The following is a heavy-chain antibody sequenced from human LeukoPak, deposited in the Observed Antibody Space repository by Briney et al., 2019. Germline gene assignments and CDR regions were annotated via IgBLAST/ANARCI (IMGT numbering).Heavy chain of an antibody. V-gene: IGHV4-59*01. CDR1: GGSISAYY. D-gene: IGHD6-6*01. Sequence: TLSLTCTVSGGSISAYYWSWIRQPPGKGLEWIGYIHYSGTTNYYPSLKSRVTIALDTSKNQFSLKLNSVTAADTVVYYCARFGTSSSRFFDQWGQGTLVTVSS. J-gene: IGHJ4*02. CDR2: IHYSGTT. CDR3: ARFGTSSSRFFDQ.